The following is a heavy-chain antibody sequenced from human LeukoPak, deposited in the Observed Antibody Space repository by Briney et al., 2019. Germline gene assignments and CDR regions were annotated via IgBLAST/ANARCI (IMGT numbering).Heavy chain of an antibody. J-gene: IGHJ3*02. CDR1: GFTFSSYG. CDR3: AKDLRGYYDFWSGYEYAFDI. V-gene: IGHV3-30*02. D-gene: IGHD3-3*01. CDR2: IRYDGSNK. Sequence: GGSLRLSCAASGFTFSSYGMHWVRQAPGKGLEWVAFIRYDGSNKYYADSVKGRFTISRDNSKNTLYLQMNSLRAEDTAVYYCAKDLRGYYDFWSGYEYAFDIWGQGTMVTVSS.